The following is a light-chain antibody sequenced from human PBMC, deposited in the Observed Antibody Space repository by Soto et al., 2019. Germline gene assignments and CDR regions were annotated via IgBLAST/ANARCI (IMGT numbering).Light chain of an antibody. CDR1: QTLLYSSNNKNY. CDR2: WAS. Sequence: DIVMTQSPDSLAVSLGERATINCKSSQTLLYSSNNKNYLVWYQHKPGQPPKLLISWASTRESGVPDRFSGRRYGTDFTLTISSLQTEDVAVYYCQQYYNHPYTFGQGTKLEIK. V-gene: IGKV4-1*01. J-gene: IGKJ2*01. CDR3: QQYYNHPYT.